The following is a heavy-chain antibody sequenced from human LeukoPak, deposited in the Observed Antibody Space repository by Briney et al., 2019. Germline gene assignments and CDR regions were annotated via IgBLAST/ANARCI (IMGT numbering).Heavy chain of an antibody. CDR2: MNPNSGNT. Sequence: GASVKVSCKASGYTFTSYDINWVRQATGQGLQWMGWMNPNSGNTGYAQKFQGSVTITRTTSISTAYMELSSLRSEDTDVYYCAFSSVYGGNLDYWGQGTLVTVSS. CDR1: GYTFTSYD. CDR3: AFSSVYGGNLDY. D-gene: IGHD4-23*01. V-gene: IGHV1-8*03. J-gene: IGHJ4*02.